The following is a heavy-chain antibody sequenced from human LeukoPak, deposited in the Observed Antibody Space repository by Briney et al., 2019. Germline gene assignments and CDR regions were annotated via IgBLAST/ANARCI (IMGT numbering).Heavy chain of an antibody. J-gene: IGHJ4*02. CDR3: AKRGVVIRVFLVGFHKEAYYFDS. D-gene: IGHD3-10*01. CDR2: LSGSGGGT. V-gene: IGHV3-23*01. CDR1: GVTLSNYG. Sequence: GGSLRLSCAVSGVTLSNYGMSWVRQAPGKGLEWVAGLSGSGGGTNYADSVQGRFTISRDNPKNTLYLQMNSLRAEDTAVYFCAKRGVVIRVFLVGFHKEAYYFDSWGQGALVTVSS.